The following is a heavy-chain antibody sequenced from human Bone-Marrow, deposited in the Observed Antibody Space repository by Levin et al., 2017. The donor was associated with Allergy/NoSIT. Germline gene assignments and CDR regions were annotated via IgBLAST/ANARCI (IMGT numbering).Heavy chain of an antibody. CDR1: GFTFSSYD. CDR2: IGTAGDT. Sequence: GGSLRLSCAASGFTFSSYDMHWVRQATGKGLEWVSAIGTAGDTYYPGSVKGRFTISRENAKNSLYLQMNSLRAGDTAVYYCARGGGYCISTSCRNNWFDPWGQGTLVTVSS. D-gene: IGHD2-2*01. V-gene: IGHV3-13*01. CDR3: ARGGGYCISTSCRNNWFDP. J-gene: IGHJ5*02.